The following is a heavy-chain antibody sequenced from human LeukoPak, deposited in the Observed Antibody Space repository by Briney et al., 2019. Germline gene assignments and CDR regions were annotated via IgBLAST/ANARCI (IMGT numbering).Heavy chain of an antibody. CDR1: GGSISSGTYY. Sequence: SQTLSLTCTVSGGSISSGTYYWSWIRQPAGKGLEWIGRIYTSGSTNYNPSLKSRVTISLDPSKNQFSLKLSSVTAADTAVYYCARDGSGWLNWFDPWGQGILVTVSS. D-gene: IGHD6-19*01. CDR2: IYTSGST. J-gene: IGHJ5*02. V-gene: IGHV4-61*02. CDR3: ARDGSGWLNWFDP.